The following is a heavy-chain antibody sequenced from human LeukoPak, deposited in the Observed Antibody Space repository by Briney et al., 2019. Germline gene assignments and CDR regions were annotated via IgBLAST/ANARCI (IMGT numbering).Heavy chain of an antibody. CDR2: IKQDGSEK. Sequence: PGRSLRLSCAASGFTFSSYWISWVRQAPGKGLEWLAYIKQDGSEKYYVVSVKGRFTISRDNAKISLYLQMNSLRAEDTAVYYCARIAAAGMDYWGQGTLVTVSS. CDR1: GFTFSSYW. J-gene: IGHJ4*02. CDR3: ARIAAAGMDY. D-gene: IGHD6-13*01. V-gene: IGHV3-7*03.